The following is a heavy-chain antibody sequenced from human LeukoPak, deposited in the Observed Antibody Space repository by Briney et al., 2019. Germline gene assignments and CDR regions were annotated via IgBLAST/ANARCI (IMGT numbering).Heavy chain of an antibody. D-gene: IGHD2-8*02. V-gene: IGHV3-7*01. Sequence: GGSLRLSCAASGLTFSRYWMTWFRQAPGKGLEWVANIKQDGSEKYYVDSVKGRFTISRDNADRSLYLQMTSLRVEDTAVYFCASRYCAGVNCFAASYMCMDVWGKGTTVTVSS. CDR3: ASRYCAGVNCFAASYMCMDV. J-gene: IGHJ6*03. CDR2: IKQDGSEK. CDR1: GLTFSRYW.